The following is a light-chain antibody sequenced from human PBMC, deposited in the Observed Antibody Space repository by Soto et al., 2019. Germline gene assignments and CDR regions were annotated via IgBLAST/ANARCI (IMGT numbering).Light chain of an antibody. CDR2: DES. J-gene: IGKJ3*01. CDR1: QSVSNY. Sequence: EIVLTQSPATLSLSPGERATLSCRASQSVSNYLASYQQRPGQHPRLLIYDESNSATGIPARFSGSGSETDFTLTISGLEHEDFAIYYCQHRNNRSSSLGPGTKVAIK. CDR3: QHRNNRSSS. V-gene: IGKV3-11*01.